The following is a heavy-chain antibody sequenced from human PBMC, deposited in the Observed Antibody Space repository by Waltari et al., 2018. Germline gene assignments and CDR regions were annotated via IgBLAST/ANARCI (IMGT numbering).Heavy chain of an antibody. CDR3: AKDLLGGYYYDSSGYYPGVTFDI. CDR1: GFTFDDYA. Sequence: EVQLVESGGGLVQPGRSLRLSCAASGFTFDDYAMHWVRQAPGKGLEWVSGISWNSGSIGYADSVKGRFTISRDNAKNSLYLQMNSLRAEDTALYYCAKDLLGGYYYDSSGYYPGVTFDIWGQGTMVTVSS. V-gene: IGHV3-9*01. CDR2: ISWNSGSI. J-gene: IGHJ3*02. D-gene: IGHD3-22*01.